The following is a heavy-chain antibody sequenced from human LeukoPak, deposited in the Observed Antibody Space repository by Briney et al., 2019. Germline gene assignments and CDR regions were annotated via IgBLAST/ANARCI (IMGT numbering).Heavy chain of an antibody. V-gene: IGHV3-21*01. CDR3: ARDRGAYCGGDCYLGFDY. CDR2: IAGSSGYI. Sequence: GGSLRLSCAASGLTFSSYWLHWVRQVPGKGLEWVSSIAGSSGYISYADSVKGRFTISRDNAKKSLYLQMTSLTAEDTAVYYCARDRGAYCGGDCYLGFDYWGRGTLVTVSS. J-gene: IGHJ4*01. CDR1: GLTFSSYW. D-gene: IGHD2-21*02.